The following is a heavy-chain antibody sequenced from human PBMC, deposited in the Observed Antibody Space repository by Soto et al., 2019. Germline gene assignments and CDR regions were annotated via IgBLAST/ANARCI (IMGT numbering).Heavy chain of an antibody. Sequence: GSGPTLVNPTQTLTLTCTFSGFSLNTTGVAVAWIRQPPGKALEWLALIYWDDDKRYSPSLESRLAITKDTSKNQVVLTMTNMDPVDTATYYCAHMIVVTNFDYWGQGTLVTVS. V-gene: IGHV2-5*02. CDR3: AHMIVVTNFDY. CDR1: GFSLNTTGVA. CDR2: IYWDDDK. J-gene: IGHJ4*02. D-gene: IGHD2-21*01.